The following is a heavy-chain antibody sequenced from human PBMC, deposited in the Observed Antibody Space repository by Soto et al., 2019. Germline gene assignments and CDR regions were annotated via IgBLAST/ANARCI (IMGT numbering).Heavy chain of an antibody. V-gene: IGHV3-33*01. CDR1: GFTFSDFG. J-gene: IGHJ3*02. Sequence: QVQLVESGGGAVQPGRSLRLSCAASGFTFSDFGMHWVRQAPGKGLEWVATIWYDGSNKYYAGSVKGRFTISRDTSKNTLYLQMNSLRAEDTAVYYCATFAHYGSSGEWGFDMWGQGTMVTVSS. CDR2: IWYDGSNK. D-gene: IGHD3-22*01. CDR3: ATFAHYGSSGEWGFDM.